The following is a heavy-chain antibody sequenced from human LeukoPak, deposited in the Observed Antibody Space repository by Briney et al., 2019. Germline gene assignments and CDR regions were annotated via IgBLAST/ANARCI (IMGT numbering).Heavy chain of an antibody. V-gene: IGHV4-39*07. CDR3: ARAPVGATPMVD. D-gene: IGHD1-26*01. Sequence: SETLSLTCTVSGGSISSSSYYWGWIRQPPGKGLEWIGSIYYSGSTYYNPSLKSRVTISVDTSKNQFSLKLSSVTAADTAVYYCARAPVGATPMVDWCQGTLVTVFS. CDR1: GGSISSSSYY. CDR2: IYYSGST. J-gene: IGHJ4*02.